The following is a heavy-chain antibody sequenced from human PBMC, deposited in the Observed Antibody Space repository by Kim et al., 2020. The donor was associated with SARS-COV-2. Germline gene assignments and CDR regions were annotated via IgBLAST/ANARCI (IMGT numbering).Heavy chain of an antibody. Sequence: PSLKSRVTISVDKSKNQFSLKLSSVTAADTAVYYCARDSDLSTGTTVFDYWGQGTLVTVSS. CDR3: ARDSDLSTGTTVFDY. V-gene: IGHV4-4*02. D-gene: IGHD1-7*01. J-gene: IGHJ4*02.